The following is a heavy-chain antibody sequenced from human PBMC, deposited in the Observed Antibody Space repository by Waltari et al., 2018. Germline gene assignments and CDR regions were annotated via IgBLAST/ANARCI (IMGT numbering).Heavy chain of an antibody. CDR3: ATYRSRYYDFWSGSSHFDY. Sequence: QVQLVQSGAEVKKPGASVKVSCKASGYTFTELSMHWVRQAPGKGLEWMGGFDPEDGETIYAQKFQGRVTMTEDTSTDTAYMELSSLRSEDTAVYYCATYRSRYYDFWSGSSHFDYWGQGTLVTVSS. V-gene: IGHV1-24*01. CDR1: GYTFTELS. CDR2: FDPEDGET. J-gene: IGHJ4*02. D-gene: IGHD3-3*01.